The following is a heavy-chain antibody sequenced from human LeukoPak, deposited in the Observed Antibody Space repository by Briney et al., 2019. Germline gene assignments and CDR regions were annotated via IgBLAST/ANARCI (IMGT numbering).Heavy chain of an antibody. D-gene: IGHD6-19*01. CDR2: ISGSGGST. V-gene: IGHV3-23*01. Sequence: PGGSLXXSCAASGFTFSSYAMSWVRQAPGKGLEGVSAISGSGGSTYYVDSVKGRFTIYRDNSKNTLYMQMNRLRAEDTAVYYCAKDPPGYSSGWPPFDYWGQGTLVTVSS. CDR3: AKDPPGYSSGWPPFDY. CDR1: GFTFSSYA. J-gene: IGHJ4*02.